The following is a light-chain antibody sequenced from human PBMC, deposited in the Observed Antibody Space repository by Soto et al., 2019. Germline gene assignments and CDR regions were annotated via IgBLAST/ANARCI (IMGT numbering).Light chain of an antibody. Sequence: EILLAQSPATLSLSPGEIATLSCKASQDVSISLAWYQQKPGQAPRLLIHDASNRATGVPARFSGSGSGRDFTLTITSLEPEDFAVYYCQQRSTWLYTFGQGTKLEV. J-gene: IGKJ2*01. CDR1: QDVSIS. CDR2: DAS. V-gene: IGKV3-11*02. CDR3: QQRSTWLYT.